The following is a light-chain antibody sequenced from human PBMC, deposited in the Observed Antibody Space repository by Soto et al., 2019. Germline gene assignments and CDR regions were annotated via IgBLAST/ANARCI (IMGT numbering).Light chain of an antibody. CDR3: QHYNNWPIT. Sequence: EIVLTQSPATLSLSPGERATLSCRASQSVSRNLAWHQQKPGQTPRLLIYATSTRATGIPPRFSGSGSGTEFTLTISSLQSEDFAVYYCQHYNNWPITFGQGTRLEIK. V-gene: IGKV3-15*01. J-gene: IGKJ5*01. CDR1: QSVSRN. CDR2: ATS.